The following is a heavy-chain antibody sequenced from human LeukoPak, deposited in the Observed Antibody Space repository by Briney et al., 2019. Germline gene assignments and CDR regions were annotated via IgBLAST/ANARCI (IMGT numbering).Heavy chain of an antibody. D-gene: IGHD2-15*01. V-gene: IGHV1-2*02. CDR2: INPNSGGT. CDR1: GYTFTGYY. J-gene: IGHJ4*02. CDR3: ARGGCDGGSCLDYY. Sequence: ASVKVSCRASGYTFTGYYMHWVRQAPGQGLEWMGWINPNSGGTNYAQKFQGRVSVTRDTSTSTVYMDLSSLRSEDTAVYYCARGGCDGGSCLDYYWGQGTLVTVSS.